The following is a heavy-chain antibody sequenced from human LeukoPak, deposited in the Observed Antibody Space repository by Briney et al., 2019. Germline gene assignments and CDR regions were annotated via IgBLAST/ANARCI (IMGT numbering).Heavy chain of an antibody. CDR3: ARVWFGELFRYFDY. CDR1: GFTFSSYW. Sequence: PGGSLRLSCAASGFTFSSYWMHWVRQAPGKGLVWVSRINSDGSSTSYAGSVKGRFPISRDNAKNTLYLQMNSLRAEDTAVYYCARVWFGELFRYFDYWGQGTLVTVSS. V-gene: IGHV3-74*01. D-gene: IGHD3-10*01. CDR2: INSDGSST. J-gene: IGHJ4*02.